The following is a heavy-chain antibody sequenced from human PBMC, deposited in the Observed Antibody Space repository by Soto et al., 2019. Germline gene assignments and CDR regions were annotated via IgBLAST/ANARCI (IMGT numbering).Heavy chain of an antibody. Sequence: QITLKESGPTLVKPTQTLTLTCTFAGFSLTSSEVGVGWIRQPPGKALEWLALIYGDDEKLYSPSLKTRLTITRHTSENQVVLTMTNMDPVDTATYYCAQSKWELLRAFEVWGQGTMVTVSS. V-gene: IGHV2-5*02. D-gene: IGHD1-26*01. CDR3: AQSKWELLRAFEV. CDR1: GFSLTSSEVG. J-gene: IGHJ3*01. CDR2: IYGDDEK.